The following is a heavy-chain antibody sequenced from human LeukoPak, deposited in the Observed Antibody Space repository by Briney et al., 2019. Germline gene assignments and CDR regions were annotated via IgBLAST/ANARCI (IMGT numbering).Heavy chain of an antibody. CDR2: ISGDGGST. Sequence: PGGSLRLSCATSGFTFDDYAMHWVRQAPGKGLEWVSLISGDGGSTYYADSVKGRFTISRDNSKNSLYLQMNSLRTEDTALYYCAKDMAASGVWYYYGMDVWGQGTTVTVSS. J-gene: IGHJ6*02. D-gene: IGHD7-27*01. CDR3: AKDMAASGVWYYYGMDV. V-gene: IGHV3-43*02. CDR1: GFTFDDYA.